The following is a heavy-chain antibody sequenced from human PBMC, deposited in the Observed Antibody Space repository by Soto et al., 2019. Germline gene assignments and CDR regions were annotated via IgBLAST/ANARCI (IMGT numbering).Heavy chain of an antibody. Sequence: ASVKVSCKASGFTFTSSAVQWVRQARGQRLEWIGWIVVGSGNTNYAQKFQERVTITRDMSTSTAYMELSSLRSEDTAVYYCAASLGVELLFHEGYSSYGMDVWGQGTTVTVSS. D-gene: IGHD1-7*01. V-gene: IGHV1-58*01. CDR1: GFTFTSSA. CDR2: IVVGSGNT. CDR3: AASLGVELLFHEGYSSYGMDV. J-gene: IGHJ6*02.